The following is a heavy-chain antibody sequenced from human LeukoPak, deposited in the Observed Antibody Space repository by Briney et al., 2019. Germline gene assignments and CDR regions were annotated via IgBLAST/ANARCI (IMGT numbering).Heavy chain of an antibody. CDR3: TTLSGIAVAGTVLY. V-gene: IGHV3-73*01. D-gene: IGHD6-19*01. CDR2: IRSKANSYAT. J-gene: IGHJ4*02. CDR1: GFTFSGSA. Sequence: GGSLRLSCAASGFTFSGSAMHWPRQASGKGLEWVGRIRSKANSYATAYAASVKGRSTISRDDSKNTAYLQMNRLKTEDTAVYYCTTLSGIAVAGTVLYWGQGTLVTVSS.